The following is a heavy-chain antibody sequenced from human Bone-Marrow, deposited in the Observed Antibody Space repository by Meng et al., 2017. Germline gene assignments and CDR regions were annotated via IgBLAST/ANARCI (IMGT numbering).Heavy chain of an antibody. CDR2: IYHSGST. Sequence: QVQVRESGPGLVKPSGTLSLPCAVSGGSISGSNWWSWVRQPPGKGLEWIGEIYHSGSTNYNPSLKSRVTISVDKSKNQFSLKLSSVTAADTAVYYCASGYCSGGSCQVGWFDPWGQGTLVTVSS. CDR1: GGSISGSNW. J-gene: IGHJ5*02. CDR3: ASGYCSGGSCQVGWFDP. D-gene: IGHD2-15*01. V-gene: IGHV4-4*02.